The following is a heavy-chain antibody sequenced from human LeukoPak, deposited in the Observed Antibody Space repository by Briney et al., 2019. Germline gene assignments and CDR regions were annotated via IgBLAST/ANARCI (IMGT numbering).Heavy chain of an antibody. CDR3: ARTSPKNGAFDL. CDR1: GGSITNYY. J-gene: IGHJ3*01. Sequence: PSETLSLTCTVSGGSITNYYWSWIRQPAGKGLEWIGRIYSSGSTNYNPSLNSRVTMSVDTSENQFSLKLTSVTAADTAVYYCARTSPKNGAFDLWGQGTMVTVSS. CDR2: IYSSGST. V-gene: IGHV4-4*07. D-gene: IGHD2-8*01.